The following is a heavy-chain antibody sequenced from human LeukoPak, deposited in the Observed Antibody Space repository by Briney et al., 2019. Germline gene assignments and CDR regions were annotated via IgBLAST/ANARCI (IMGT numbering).Heavy chain of an antibody. CDR2: ITGNHGPT. CDR3: TKDPNGDYVGAFDP. CDR1: GFTFSSFA. D-gene: IGHD4-17*01. Sequence: GGSLRLSCAASGFTFSSFAMTWVRQAPGKGLEWVSSITGNHGPTYNTDSVKGRFIISRDNSQNTLYLQMNSLRAEDTAVYYCTKDPNGDYVGAFDPWGQGTLVTVSS. V-gene: IGHV3-23*01. J-gene: IGHJ5*02.